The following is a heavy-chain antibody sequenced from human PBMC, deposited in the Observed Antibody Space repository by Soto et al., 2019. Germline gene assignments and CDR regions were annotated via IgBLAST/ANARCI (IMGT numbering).Heavy chain of an antibody. Sequence: GGSLRLSCAASGFTFSSYAMSWVRQAPGKGLEWVSAISGSGGSTYYADSGKGRFTISRDNSKTTLYLQMNSLRAEDTAVYYCAKAKYSSHYYYGMDVWGQGTTVTVSS. CDR3: AKAKYSSHYYYGMDV. J-gene: IGHJ6*02. CDR1: GFTFSSYA. D-gene: IGHD6-19*01. V-gene: IGHV3-23*01. CDR2: ISGSGGST.